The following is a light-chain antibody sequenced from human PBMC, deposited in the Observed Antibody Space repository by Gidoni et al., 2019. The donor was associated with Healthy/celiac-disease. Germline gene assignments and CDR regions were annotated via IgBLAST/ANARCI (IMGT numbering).Light chain of an antibody. J-gene: IGKJ4*01. V-gene: IGKV3-11*01. CDR2: DAS. Sequence: EIVLTQSPATLSLSPGERATLSCRASQSVSIYLAWYQQKPGQAPRLLIYDASNRATGIPARFSGSGSGTDFTLTISSLEPEDFAVYGCQQRSNWPTFGGGTKVEIK. CDR1: QSVSIY. CDR3: QQRSNWPT.